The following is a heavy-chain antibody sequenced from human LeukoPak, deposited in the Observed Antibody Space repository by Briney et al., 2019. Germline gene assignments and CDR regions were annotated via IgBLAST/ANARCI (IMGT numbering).Heavy chain of an antibody. V-gene: IGHV3-13*01. Sequence: PGGSQRLSCAASGITFSNRDMHCPRQAPEKGLEWVSAIGTACDTYYPASVKGRFTIYRENAKNSLYLQMNSLRAGDTAVYYCTRGATYDLLTGYDLNAFDIWGQGTMVTVSS. D-gene: IGHD3-9*01. CDR3: TRGATYDLLTGYDLNAFDI. CDR1: GITFSNRD. J-gene: IGHJ3*02. CDR2: IGTACDT.